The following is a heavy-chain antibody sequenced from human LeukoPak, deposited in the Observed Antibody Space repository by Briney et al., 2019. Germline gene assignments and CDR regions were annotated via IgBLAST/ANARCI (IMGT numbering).Heavy chain of an antibody. J-gene: IGHJ5*02. CDR2: FYYSGST. D-gene: IGHD3-22*01. V-gene: IGHV4-59*01. CDR3: AREAYDSSGNNWFDP. CDR1: GVSISSYY. Sequence: SETLSLTCTVSGVSISSYYWSWIRQPPGKGLEWIGFFYYSGSTNYNPSLKSRVTISVDTSKNQFSLKLSSVTAADTAVYYCAREAYDSSGNNWFDPWGQGTLVTVSS.